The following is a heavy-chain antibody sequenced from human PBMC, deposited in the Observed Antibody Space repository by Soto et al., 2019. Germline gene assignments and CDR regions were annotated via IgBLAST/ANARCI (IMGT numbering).Heavy chain of an antibody. J-gene: IGHJ5*02. D-gene: IGHD3-10*01. CDR3: ARLAGLTYYYGSGSRNWFDP. V-gene: IGHV4-39*01. CDR1: GGSISSSSYY. CDR2: IYYRGRT. Sequence: SETLSLTCTVSGGSISSSSYYWGWIRQPPGKGREWIGSIYYRGRTYYNPSLKSRVTISVDTSKNQFSLKLSSVTAADTAVYYCARLAGLTYYYGSGSRNWFDPWGQGTLVTVSS.